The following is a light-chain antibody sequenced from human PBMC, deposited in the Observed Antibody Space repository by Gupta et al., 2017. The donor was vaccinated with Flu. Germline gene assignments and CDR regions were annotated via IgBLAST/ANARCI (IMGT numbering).Light chain of an antibody. CDR3: QQYGSSPNS. V-gene: IGKV3-20*01. CDR1: QSVSSSY. Sequence: TASTHSPGTLSLSPGERATLSCRASQSVSSSYLAWYQQKPGQAPRLRIYGASSRATGIPDRFSGSGSGTDFTLTISRLEPEDFAVYYCQQYGSSPNSFGQGTKLEIK. J-gene: IGKJ2*03. CDR2: GAS.